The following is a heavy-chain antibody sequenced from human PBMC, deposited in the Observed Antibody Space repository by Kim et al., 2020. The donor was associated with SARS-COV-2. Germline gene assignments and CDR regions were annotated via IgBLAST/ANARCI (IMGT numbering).Heavy chain of an antibody. V-gene: IGHV3-23*01. CDR1: GFTFSSYA. J-gene: IGHJ3*02. Sequence: GGSLRLSCAASGFTFSSYAMSWVRQAPGKGLEWVSAISGSCGSTYYADSVKGRFTISRDNSKNTLSLQMNSLRAEAPAGYYFAKYLGGVPASLSAFDIWG. CDR3: AKYLGGVPASLSAFDI. CDR2: ISGSCGST. D-gene: IGHD2-2*01.